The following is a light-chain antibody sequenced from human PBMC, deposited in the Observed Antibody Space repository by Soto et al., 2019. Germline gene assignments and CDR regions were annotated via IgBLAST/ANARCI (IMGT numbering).Light chain of an antibody. CDR3: SSYAGSDNPYV. CDR1: SGDIGGYDY. Sequence: QSVMTQPPSASGSPGQSVTISCTGTSGDIGGYDYVSWYQQHPGKAPKLMIYEVTKRPLGVADRFSGSKSGNTASLTVSGLQAEDEGDYYCSSYAGSDNPYVFGTGTKLTVL. CDR2: EVT. V-gene: IGLV2-8*01. J-gene: IGLJ1*01.